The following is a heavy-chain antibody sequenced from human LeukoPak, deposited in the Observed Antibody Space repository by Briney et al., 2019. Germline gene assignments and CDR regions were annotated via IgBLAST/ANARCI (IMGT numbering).Heavy chain of an antibody. Sequence: GESLKISCEGSGYSFTTYWIAWVRQKPGKGLEWMGIIYPGDSDTRYSPSFQGQVTISADKSISTAYLQWSSLKASDTAMYYCARTPNIAVAGKAGGGDYWGQGTLVTVSS. V-gene: IGHV5-51*01. CDR1: GYSFTTYW. J-gene: IGHJ4*02. CDR2: IYPGDSDT. CDR3: ARTPNIAVAGKAGGGDY. D-gene: IGHD6-19*01.